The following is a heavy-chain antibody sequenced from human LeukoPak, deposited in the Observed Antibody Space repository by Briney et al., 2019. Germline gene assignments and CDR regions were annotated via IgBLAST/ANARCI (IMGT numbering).Heavy chain of an antibody. CDR2: ISSSSSTI. J-gene: IGHJ6*04. CDR1: GFTFSSYS. CDR3: ARDRDSMDMDV. V-gene: IGHV3-48*01. D-gene: IGHD3-22*01. Sequence: GGPLRLSCAASGFTFSSYSMNWVRQAPGKGLEWVSYISSSSSTIYYADSVKGRFTISRDNAKNSLYLQMNSLRAEDTAVYYCARDRDSMDMDVWGKGTTVTVSS.